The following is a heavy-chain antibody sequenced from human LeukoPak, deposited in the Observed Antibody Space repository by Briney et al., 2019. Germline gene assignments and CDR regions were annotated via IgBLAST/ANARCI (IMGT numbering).Heavy chain of an antibody. CDR3: ARGPPILRTTKWFDP. CDR2: ISSSSSTI. Sequence: GGSLRLSCAASGFTFSSYSMNWVRQAPGKGLEWVSYISSSSSTIYYGDSVKGRFTISRDNSKNTLYLQMGSLRAEDMAVYYCARGPPILRTTKWFDPWGQGTLVTVSS. D-gene: IGHD1-26*01. V-gene: IGHV3-48*01. CDR1: GFTFSSYS. J-gene: IGHJ5*02.